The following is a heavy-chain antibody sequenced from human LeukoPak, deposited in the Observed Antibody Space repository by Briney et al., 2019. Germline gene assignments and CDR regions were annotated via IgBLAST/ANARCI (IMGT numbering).Heavy chain of an antibody. Sequence: PGGSLRLSCAASGFTFSSCRMNWVRQAPGRGLEWISCISSSSSTIYYADSVKGRFTISRDNAKNSLYLQMNSLRDEDTAVYYCARVDSSSSIYYHDIDVWGQGTTVTVSS. D-gene: IGHD6-6*01. V-gene: IGHV3-48*02. CDR1: GFTFSSCR. CDR3: ARVDSSSSIYYHDIDV. CDR2: ISSSSSTI. J-gene: IGHJ6*02.